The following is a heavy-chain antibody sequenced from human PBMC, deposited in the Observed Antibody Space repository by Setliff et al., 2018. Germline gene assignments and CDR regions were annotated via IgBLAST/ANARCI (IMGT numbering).Heavy chain of an antibody. CDR3: ARFLGSGSYYNSRPFYSDY. CDR2: IDPSGNT. J-gene: IGHJ4*02. CDR1: GDSISSGSNY. D-gene: IGHD3-10*01. Sequence: PSETLSLTCNVSGDSISSGSNYWSWIRQPAGRGLEWIGHIDPSGNTNYHPSLKSRVTISGDTSKNQFSLKLTSVTAADTAVYFCARFLGSGSYYNSRPFYSDYWGQGTLVTVSS. V-gene: IGHV4-61*09.